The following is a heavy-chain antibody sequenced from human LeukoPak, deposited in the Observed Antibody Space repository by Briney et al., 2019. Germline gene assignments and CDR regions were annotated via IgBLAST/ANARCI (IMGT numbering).Heavy chain of an antibody. J-gene: IGHJ3*02. CDR2: IYYSGST. V-gene: IGHV4-31*11. D-gene: IGHD3-22*01. Sequence: SQTLSLTCAVSGGSISSGGYYWSWIRQHPGKGLEWIGYIYYSGSTYYNPSLKSRVTISVDTSKNQFSLKLSSVTAADTAVYYCARAPMIAVVGGAFDIWGQGTMVTVSS. CDR3: ARAPMIAVVGGAFDI. CDR1: GGSISSGGYY.